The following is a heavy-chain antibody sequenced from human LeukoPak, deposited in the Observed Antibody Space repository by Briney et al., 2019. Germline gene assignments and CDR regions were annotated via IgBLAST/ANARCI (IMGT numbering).Heavy chain of an antibody. J-gene: IGHJ5*02. V-gene: IGHV3-11*01. CDR1: GFTFSDYY. Sequence: GGSLRLSCAASGFTFSDYYMSWIRQAPGKGLEWVSHISSSGSTIYYADSVKGRFTISRDNAKNSLYLQMNSLRAEDTAVYYCARATTGYSSGWSPENWFDPWGQGTLVTVSS. CDR2: ISSSGSTI. CDR3: ARATTGYSSGWSPENWFDP. D-gene: IGHD6-19*01.